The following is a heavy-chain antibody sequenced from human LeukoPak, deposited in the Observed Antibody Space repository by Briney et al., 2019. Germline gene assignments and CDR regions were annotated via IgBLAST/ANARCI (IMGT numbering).Heavy chain of an antibody. CDR1: GFTFSSYA. V-gene: IGHV3-23*01. CDR2: ISIDGGRT. Sequence: PGRSLRLSCAASGFTFSSYAMGWVRQAPGKGPEWVSTISIDGGRTYYADSVKGRFTVSRDTSKNTLYLQMNNLRAEDTAVYYCARKGIGSSRYQNMDVWGKGTTVTVSS. D-gene: IGHD6-25*01. CDR3: ARKGIGSSRYQNMDV. J-gene: IGHJ6*03.